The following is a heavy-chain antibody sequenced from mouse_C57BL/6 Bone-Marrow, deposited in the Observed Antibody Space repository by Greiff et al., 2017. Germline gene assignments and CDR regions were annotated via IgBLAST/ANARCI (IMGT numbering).Heavy chain of an antibody. D-gene: IGHD2-1*01. Sequence: VQLKESGAELVRPGASVKLSCTASGFNIKDDYMHWVKQRPEQGLEWIGWIDPENGDTDYASKFQGKATITADTSSNPAYLQRSSLTAEDTAVCYWTTDGNFEVAYWGQGTLVTVSA. CDR2: IDPENGDT. V-gene: IGHV14-4*01. CDR1: GFNIKDDY. CDR3: TTDGNFEVAY. J-gene: IGHJ3*01.